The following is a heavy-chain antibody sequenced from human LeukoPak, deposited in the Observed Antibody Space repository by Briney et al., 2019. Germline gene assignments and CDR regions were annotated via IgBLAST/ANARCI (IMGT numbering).Heavy chain of an antibody. CDR3: ARGAVLRYFDWLSPDNWFDP. J-gene: IGHJ5*02. Sequence: GGSLRLSCAASGFTFSDYYMSWIRQAPGKGLEWVSYISSSGSTIYYADSVKGRFTISRDNAKNSLYLQMNSLRAEDTAVYYCARGAVLRYFDWLSPDNWFDPWGQGTLVTVSS. D-gene: IGHD3-9*01. CDR2: ISSSGSTI. CDR1: GFTFSDYY. V-gene: IGHV3-11*01.